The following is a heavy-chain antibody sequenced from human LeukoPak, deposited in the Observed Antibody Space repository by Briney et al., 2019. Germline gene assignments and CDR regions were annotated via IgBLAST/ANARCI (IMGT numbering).Heavy chain of an antibody. Sequence: PEGSLRLSCAASGFTLSSYWMHWVRQVPGKGLGWVSRINRDGSSTSYSASVKGRFTLSRDNAKNTLYLQMDSLRAEDTAVYYCSREDPYYYGMDVWGQGTTVTVSS. J-gene: IGHJ6*02. V-gene: IGHV3-74*01. CDR3: SREDPYYYGMDV. CDR2: INRDGSST. CDR1: GFTLSSYW.